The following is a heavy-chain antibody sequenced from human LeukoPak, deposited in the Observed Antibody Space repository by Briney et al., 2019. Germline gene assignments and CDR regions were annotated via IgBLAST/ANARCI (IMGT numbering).Heavy chain of an antibody. CDR2: ISGSGDRT. CDR1: GITASSYA. V-gene: IGHV3-23*01. D-gene: IGHD4-17*01. CDR3: AKDPNGDYIGAFDM. J-gene: IGHJ3*02. Sequence: GGSLRLSCAASGITASSYAMTWVRQAPGKGLEWASSISGSGDRTMYADSVKGRFTISRDNFKNTLYLQMNSLRAEDTALYHCAKDPNGDYIGAFDMWGQGTMVTVSS.